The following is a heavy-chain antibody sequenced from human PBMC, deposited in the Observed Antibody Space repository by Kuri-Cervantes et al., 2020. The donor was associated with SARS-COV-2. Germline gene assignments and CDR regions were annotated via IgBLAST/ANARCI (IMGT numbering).Heavy chain of an antibody. V-gene: IGHV1-18*01. Sequence: ASVKVSCKASGGTFSSYGISWVRQAPGQGLEWMGWISAYNGNTNYAQKLQGRVTMTTDTSTSTAYMELRSLRSDDTAVYYCARAQTVLNWFDPWGQGTLVTVSS. D-gene: IGHD1-14*01. CDR2: ISAYNGNT. CDR3: ARAQTVLNWFDP. J-gene: IGHJ5*02. CDR1: GGTFSSYG.